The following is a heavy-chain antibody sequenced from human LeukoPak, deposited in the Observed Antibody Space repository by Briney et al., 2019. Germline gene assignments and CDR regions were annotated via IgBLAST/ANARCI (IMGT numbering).Heavy chain of an antibody. CDR3: ARDLVQLWSKDY. Sequence: PGGSLRLSCAASGFTFSSYNMNWVRQAPGKGLEWVSYISSGTIYYADSVNGRFTISRDNAKNSLYLQMNSLRAEDTAVYYCARDLVQLWSKDYWGQGTLVTVSS. CDR2: ISSGTI. J-gene: IGHJ4*02. D-gene: IGHD5-18*01. CDR1: GFTFSSYN. V-gene: IGHV3-48*04.